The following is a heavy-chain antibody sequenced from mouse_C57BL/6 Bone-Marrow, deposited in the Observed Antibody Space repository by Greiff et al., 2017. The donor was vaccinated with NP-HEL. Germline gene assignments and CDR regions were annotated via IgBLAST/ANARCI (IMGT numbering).Heavy chain of an antibody. CDR3: ARDYYGSSPFAY. V-gene: IGHV5-15*01. CDR1: GFTFSDYG. J-gene: IGHJ3*01. Sequence: EVQVVESGGGLVQPGGSLKLSCAASGFTFSDYGMAWVRQAPRKGPEWVAFISNLAYSIYYADTVTGRFTISRDNAKNTLYLEMSSLRSEDTAMYYCARDYYGSSPFAYWGQGTLVTVSA. CDR2: ISNLAYSI. D-gene: IGHD1-1*01.